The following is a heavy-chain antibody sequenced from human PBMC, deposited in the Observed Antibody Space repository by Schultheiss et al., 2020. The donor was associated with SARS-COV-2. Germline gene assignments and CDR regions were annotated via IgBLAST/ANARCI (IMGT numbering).Heavy chain of an antibody. CDR1: GFTFSSYA. CDR3: ASDSSNWYDIGY. Sequence: GESLKISCAASGFTFSSYAMHWVRQAPGKGLVWVSRINSDGSSTSYADSVKGRFTISRDNSKNTLYLQMNSLRAEDTAVYYCASDSSNWYDIGYWGQGTLVTVSS. D-gene: IGHD6-13*01. CDR2: INSDGSST. J-gene: IGHJ4*02. V-gene: IGHV3-74*01.